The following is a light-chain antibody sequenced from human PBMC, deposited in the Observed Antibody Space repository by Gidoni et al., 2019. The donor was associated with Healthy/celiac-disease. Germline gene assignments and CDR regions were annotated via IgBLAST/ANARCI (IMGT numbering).Light chain of an antibody. CDR3: QQYDSTPRT. CDR1: QSVLYSSNNKNY. J-gene: IGKJ1*01. Sequence: DIVMTQSPDSLAVSLGERAPINCKSSQSVLYSSNNKNYLAWYQQKPGQPPKLLIYWASTRETGVPDRFSGSGSGTDFTLTISSLQAEDVAVYYCQQYDSTPRTFGQGTKVEIK. CDR2: WAS. V-gene: IGKV4-1*01.